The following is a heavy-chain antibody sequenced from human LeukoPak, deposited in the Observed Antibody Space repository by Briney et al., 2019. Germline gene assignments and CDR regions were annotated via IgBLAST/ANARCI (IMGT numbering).Heavy chain of an antibody. J-gene: IGHJ6*02. CDR2: IESDGTRT. Sequence: GGSLRLSCAASGITLSDYWMYWVRQGPGKGLVHVSRIESDGTRTVHADSVKGRFTISRDNAKNTMYLQMNSLRAEDTAVYYCVRGGHKLDIETSRYYYGLDVWGQGTTVTVSS. V-gene: IGHV3-74*03. CDR3: VRGGHKLDIETSRYYYGLDV. CDR1: GITLSDYW. D-gene: IGHD2-2*03.